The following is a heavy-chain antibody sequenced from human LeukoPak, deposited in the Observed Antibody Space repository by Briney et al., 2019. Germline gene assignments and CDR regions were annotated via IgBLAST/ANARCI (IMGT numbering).Heavy chain of an antibody. CDR1: GGSISSSNW. D-gene: IGHD6-6*01. CDR3: AGRSSIAARPDY. J-gene: IGHJ4*02. Sequence: SGTLSLTCAVSGGSISSSNWWGWVRQSPGKGLEWIGEIYYSGSTNYKPSLKSRITISVDKFKNKFSLKLASVTAADTAVYYCAGRSSIAARPDYWGQGTLVTVSS. CDR2: IYYSGST. V-gene: IGHV4-4*02.